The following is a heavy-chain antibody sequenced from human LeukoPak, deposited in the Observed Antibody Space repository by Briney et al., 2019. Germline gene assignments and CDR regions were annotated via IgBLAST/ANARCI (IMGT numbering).Heavy chain of an antibody. D-gene: IGHD2-15*01. CDR3: TTARCSGGSCYVFAH. Sequence: GGSLRLSCAAAGFACNNAWMSWVRQTPGKGLEWVGLIKSKTDGGSTDYTVPVKGRFTLSRDDSKNTLNLQTNSLQIEDTAMYFCTTARCSGGSCYVFAHWGQGTLVTVSS. V-gene: IGHV3-15*01. CDR1: GFACNNAW. J-gene: IGHJ4*02. CDR2: IKSKTDGGST.